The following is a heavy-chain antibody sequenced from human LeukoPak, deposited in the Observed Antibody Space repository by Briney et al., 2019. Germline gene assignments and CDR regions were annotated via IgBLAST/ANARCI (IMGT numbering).Heavy chain of an antibody. D-gene: IGHD4-17*01. CDR1: GFTFNSYG. V-gene: IGHV3-48*03. Sequence: PGGSLRLSCAASGFTFNSYGMNWFRQAPGKGLEWISYINSAGGTTFYADSVKGRFTITRDNANNTLYLQMNSLRAEDAAIYYCARSHMYGDYGEDIWGHGTVVAVSS. CDR3: ARSHMYGDYGEDI. J-gene: IGHJ3*02. CDR2: INSAGGTT.